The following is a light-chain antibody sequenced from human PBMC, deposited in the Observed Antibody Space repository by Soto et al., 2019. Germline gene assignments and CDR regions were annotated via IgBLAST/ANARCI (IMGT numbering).Light chain of an antibody. Sequence: DIVMTQSPDSLAVSLGERATINCKSSQSVLYSSNNKNYLTWYQQKPGQPPKLLIYWASTRESGVPHRFSGSGSGTDFTLTISSLQAEDVAVYYRQQYYDTPWTFGQGTKVEIK. CDR1: QSVLYSSNNKNY. J-gene: IGKJ1*01. CDR2: WAS. CDR3: QQYYDTPWT. V-gene: IGKV4-1*01.